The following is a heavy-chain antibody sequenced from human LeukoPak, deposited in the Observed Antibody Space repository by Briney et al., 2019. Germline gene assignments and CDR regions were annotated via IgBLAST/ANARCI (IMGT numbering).Heavy chain of an antibody. D-gene: IGHD3-10*01. CDR2: IDTASRT. V-gene: IGHV3-48*02. CDR1: GFRFSAHS. J-gene: IGHJ3*02. Sequence: GGSLRLSCAASGFRFSAHSMNWVRQAPGKGLEWLSHIDTASRTYHAESAKGRFDLSRDNGKNSVYMQMSNLRDEDTAVYYCVRDRGFAFDIWGQGTVVTVSS. CDR3: VRDRGFAFDI.